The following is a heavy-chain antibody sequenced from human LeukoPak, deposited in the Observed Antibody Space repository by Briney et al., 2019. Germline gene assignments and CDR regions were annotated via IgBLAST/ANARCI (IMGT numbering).Heavy chain of an antibody. V-gene: IGHV2-5*02. J-gene: IGHJ4*02. CDR1: GFSLSTSGVG. D-gene: IGHD3-10*01. Sequence: SGPTLVKPTQTLTLTCTFSGFSLSTSGVGVGWIRQTPGKALEWLALIYWDDDKRYSPSLKSRLTITKDTSKNQVVLTMTNMDPVDTATYYCTTYVYYYGSGSSEYFDYWGQGTLVPVSS. CDR2: IYWDDDK. CDR3: TTYVYYYGSGSSEYFDY.